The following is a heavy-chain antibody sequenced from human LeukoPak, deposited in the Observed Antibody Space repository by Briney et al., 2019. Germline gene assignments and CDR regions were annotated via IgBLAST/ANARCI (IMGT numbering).Heavy chain of an antibody. CDR3: ASFDSSGYYGRAAFDI. Sequence: GASVKVSCKASGGTFSSYAISWVRQAPGQGLEWMGGIIPIFGTANYAQKLQGRVTMTTDTSTSTAYMELRSLRSDDTAVYYCASFDSSGYYGRAAFDIWGQGTMVTVSS. V-gene: IGHV1-69*05. CDR1: GGTFSSYA. CDR2: IIPIFGTA. J-gene: IGHJ3*02. D-gene: IGHD3-22*01.